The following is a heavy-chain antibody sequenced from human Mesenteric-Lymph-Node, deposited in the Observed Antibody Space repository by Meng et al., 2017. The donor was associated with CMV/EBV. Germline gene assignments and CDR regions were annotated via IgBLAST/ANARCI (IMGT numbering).Heavy chain of an antibody. CDR2: INWNGGIR. CDR3: ARRIRVGYGMDV. J-gene: IGHJ6*02. Sequence: GGFLRLSCAASGFTFDAYDMNWARQAPGKGLEWVPSINWNGGIRGYADSVKGRFTISRDTAKNSLYLQMNSLRVEDTALYYCARRIRVGYGMDVWGQGTTVTVSS. D-gene: IGHD2-15*01. V-gene: IGHV3-20*04. CDR1: GFTFDAYD.